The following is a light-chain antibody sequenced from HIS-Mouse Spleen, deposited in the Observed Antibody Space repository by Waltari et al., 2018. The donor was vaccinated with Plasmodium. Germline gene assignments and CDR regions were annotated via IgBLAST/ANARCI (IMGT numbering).Light chain of an antibody. Sequence: SYELTQPSSVSVSPGQTARLTCSGDVLAKKYARWFQQKPGQAPVLVIYKDSERPSGIPERLSGSSSGTTVTLTISGAQVEDEADYYCYSAADNNWVFGGGTKLTVL. CDR1: VLAKKY. CDR2: KDS. J-gene: IGLJ3*02. V-gene: IGLV3-27*01. CDR3: YSAADNNWV.